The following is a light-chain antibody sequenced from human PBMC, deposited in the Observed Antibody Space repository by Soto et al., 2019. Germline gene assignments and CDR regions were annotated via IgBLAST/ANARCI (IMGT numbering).Light chain of an antibody. CDR1: SSNIENNF. V-gene: IGLV1-51*01. J-gene: IGLJ2*01. CDR3: VAWDTSLTTTVL. CDR2: DNN. Sequence: QSVLTQPPSVSAAPGQKVIISCSGSSSNIENNFVSWYQQLPGTAPKLLIFDNNKRPSGIPDRFSGSKSGTSATLGITGLQTGDEADHYCVAWDTSLTTTVLFGGGTKLTVL.